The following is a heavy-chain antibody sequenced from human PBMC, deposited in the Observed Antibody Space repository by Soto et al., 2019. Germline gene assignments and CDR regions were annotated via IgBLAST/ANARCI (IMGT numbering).Heavy chain of an antibody. Sequence: QVQLVQSGAEVKEPGASVKVSCKASGYSFTDHYMHWVRQAPGQGLEWMGWINPNSGGTKSAQQFQGRVTMTRDTSVSTAYMEVNRLTSDDTAVYYCARGKEIPDYWNFDLWGRGSLVTVSS. CDR2: INPNSGGT. V-gene: IGHV1-2*02. D-gene: IGHD2-2*02. J-gene: IGHJ2*01. CDR3: ARGKEIPDYWNFDL. CDR1: GYSFTDHY.